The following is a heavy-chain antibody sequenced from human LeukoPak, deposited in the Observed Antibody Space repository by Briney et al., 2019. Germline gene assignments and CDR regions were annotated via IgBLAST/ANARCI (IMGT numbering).Heavy chain of an antibody. CDR3: ARRFGI. CDR1: GGSISSYY. J-gene: IGHJ3*02. CDR2: IYYSGST. Sequence: SETLSLTCTVFGGSISSYYWSWIRQPPGKGLEWIGYIYYSGSTSHNPSLKSRVTISVDTSKNQFSLKLTSVTAADTAVYYCARRFGIWGQGTMVTVSS. V-gene: IGHV4-59*08. D-gene: IGHD3-10*01.